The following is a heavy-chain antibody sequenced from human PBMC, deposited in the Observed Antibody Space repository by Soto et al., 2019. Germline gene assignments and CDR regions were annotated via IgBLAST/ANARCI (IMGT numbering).Heavy chain of an antibody. CDR2: TSYDGSDK. CDR3: ARWGTTGGLDV. J-gene: IGHJ1*01. D-gene: IGHD3-16*01. Sequence: QVQLVESGGGVVQPGTSLRVSCVGSGFTFRSYVIHWVRQPPGKGLEWVALTSYDGSDKYYDDSVRGRFTISRDNSRKPVDLQMDSLRLEDTALYYCARWGTTGGLDVWGQGTLVSVSS. V-gene: IGHV3-30*19. CDR1: GFTFRSYV.